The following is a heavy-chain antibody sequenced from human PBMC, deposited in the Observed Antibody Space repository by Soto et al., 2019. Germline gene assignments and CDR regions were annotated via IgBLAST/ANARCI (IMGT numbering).Heavy chain of an antibody. V-gene: IGHV4-34*01. CDR2: INHSGST. J-gene: IGHJ4*02. CDR1: GGSFSGYY. D-gene: IGHD6-6*01. Sequence: QVQLQQWGAGLLKPSETLSLTCAVYGGSFSGYYWSWIRQPPGKGLEWIGEINHSGSTNYNPSLKSLVTISLDTSKNHSALKLSSVTAADTAGYYCATVRVYRAARGFDYWRQGTPVTVSS. CDR3: ATVRVYRAARGFDY.